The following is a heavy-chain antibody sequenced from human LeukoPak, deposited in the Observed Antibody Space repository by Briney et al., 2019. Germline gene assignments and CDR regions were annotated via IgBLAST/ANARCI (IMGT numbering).Heavy chain of an antibody. V-gene: IGHV4-59*08. CDR3: ARQSGGVGTKVDY. D-gene: IGHD3-16*01. CDR1: VASISSYC. CDR2: IYYSGGT. J-gene: IGHJ4*02. Sequence: PSETLSLTCTVSVASISSYCWTWIRQPPGKGLEWIGYIYYSGGTNYNPSLKSRVSISVDTSKNQFSLKLSSGTAADTAVYYCARQSGGVGTKVDYWGQGTLVTVSS.